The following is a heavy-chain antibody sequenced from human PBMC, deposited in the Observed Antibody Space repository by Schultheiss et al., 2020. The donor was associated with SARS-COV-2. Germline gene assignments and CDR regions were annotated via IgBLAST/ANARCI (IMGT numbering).Heavy chain of an antibody. D-gene: IGHD3-10*01. CDR1: GFTVSSNY. J-gene: IGHJ4*02. Sequence: GESLKISCAASGFTVSSNYMSWVRQAPGKGLEWVSVIYSGGSTYYADSVKGRFTISRDNSKNTLYLQMNSLRAEDTAVYYCARDRYYYGSGTFDYWGQGTLVTVSS. CDR2: IYSGGST. CDR3: ARDRYYYGSGTFDY. V-gene: IGHV3-66*01.